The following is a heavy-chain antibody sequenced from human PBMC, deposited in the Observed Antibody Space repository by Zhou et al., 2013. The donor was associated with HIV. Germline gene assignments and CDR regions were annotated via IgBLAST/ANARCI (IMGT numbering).Heavy chain of an antibody. CDR3: AREHSSSGEVLEYFQH. CDR2: INPSGGST. V-gene: IGHV1-46*03. D-gene: IGHD6-6*01. Sequence: QVQLVQSGAEVKKPGASVKVSCKASGYTFTSYYMHWVRQAPGQGLEWMGIINPSGGSTSYAQKFQGRVTMTRDTSTSTVYMELSSLRSEDTAVYYCAREHSSSGEVLEYFQHWGQGTLVTVSS. J-gene: IGHJ1*01. CDR1: GYTFTSYY.